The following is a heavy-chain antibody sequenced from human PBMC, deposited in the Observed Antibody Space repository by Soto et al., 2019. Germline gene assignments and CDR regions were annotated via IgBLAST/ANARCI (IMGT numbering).Heavy chain of an antibody. CDR1: GGSISSGSYY. D-gene: IGHD6-13*01. J-gene: IGHJ6*02. CDR2: IYYSGST. Sequence: SETLSLTCTVSGGSISSGSYYWSWIRQLQGKGLEWIGYIYYSGSTYYNPSLKSRVTISVDTSKNQFSLKLSSVTAADTAVYYCARVDFSSSWVQRWYYGMDVWGQGTTVTVSS. CDR3: ARVDFSSSWVQRWYYGMDV. V-gene: IGHV4-61*01.